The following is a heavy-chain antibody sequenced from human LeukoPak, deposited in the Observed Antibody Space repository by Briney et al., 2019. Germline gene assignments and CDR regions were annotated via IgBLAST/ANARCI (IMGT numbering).Heavy chain of an antibody. V-gene: IGHV1-8*02. CDR2: MNPHNGNT. D-gene: IGHD3-16*01. Sequence: ASVKVSCKASGYTFTSYGISWVRQATGQGLEWLAWMNPHNGNTAFAQKFQGRVTVTRDTSISTAYMELSGLRSEDTAVYYCARRGSPYGHYGMDVWGQGTTVTVSS. J-gene: IGHJ6*02. CDR3: ARRGSPYGHYGMDV. CDR1: GYTFTSYG.